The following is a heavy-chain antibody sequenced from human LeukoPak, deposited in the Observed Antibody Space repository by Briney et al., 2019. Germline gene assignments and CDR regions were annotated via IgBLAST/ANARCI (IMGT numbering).Heavy chain of an antibody. CDR2: IIPILGIA. CDR3: AGQRYSSSNAYYYYGMDV. J-gene: IGHJ6*02. D-gene: IGHD6-13*01. CDR1: GGTFSSYA. Sequence: ASVKVSCKASGGTFSSYAISWVRQAPGQGLEWMGRIIPILGIANYAQKFQGRVTITADKSTSTAYMELSSLRSEDMAVYYCAGQRYSSSNAYYYYGMDVWGQGTTVTVSS. V-gene: IGHV1-69*04.